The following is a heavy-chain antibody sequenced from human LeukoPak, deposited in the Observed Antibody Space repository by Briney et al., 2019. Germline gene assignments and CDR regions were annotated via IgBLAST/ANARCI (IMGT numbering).Heavy chain of an antibody. V-gene: IGHV4-30-2*01. CDR2: IYHSGST. J-gene: IGHJ4*02. D-gene: IGHD6-19*01. Sequence: SETLSLTCAASGGSISSGGYSWSWIRQPPGKGLEWIGYIYHSGSTYYNPSLKSRVTISVDRSKNQFSLKLSSVTAADTAVYYCARGDSSGWYPFDYWGQGTLVTVSS. CDR3: ARGDSSGWYPFDY. CDR1: GGSISSGGYS.